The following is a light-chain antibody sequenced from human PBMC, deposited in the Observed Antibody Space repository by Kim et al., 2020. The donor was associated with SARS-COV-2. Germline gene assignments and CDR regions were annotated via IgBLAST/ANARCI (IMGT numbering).Light chain of an antibody. J-gene: IGLJ3*02. Sequence: VTISCTGGSSDVGAYNYVSWYQHHPGKAPKLVIYDVSQRPSGVPDRFSGSKSGTSATLDITGLQTGDEADYYCATWDSSLSGYWLFGGGTQLTVL. CDR1: SSDVGAYNY. V-gene: IGLV2-11*01. CDR3: ATWDSSLSGYWL. CDR2: DVS.